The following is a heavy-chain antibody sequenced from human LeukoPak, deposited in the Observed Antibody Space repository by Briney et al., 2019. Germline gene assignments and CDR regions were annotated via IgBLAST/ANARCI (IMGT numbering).Heavy chain of an antibody. D-gene: IGHD5-18*01. CDR2: IYYSGST. J-gene: IGHJ4*02. CDR1: GGSISSYY. CDR3: ARRAYSHGSYYFDY. Sequence: KTSETLSLTCTVSGGSISSYYWSWIRQPPGKGLEWIGYIYYSGSTNYNPSLKSRVTISVDTSKNQFSLKLSSVAAADTAVYYCARRAYSHGSYYFDYWGQGTLVTVSS. V-gene: IGHV4-59*08.